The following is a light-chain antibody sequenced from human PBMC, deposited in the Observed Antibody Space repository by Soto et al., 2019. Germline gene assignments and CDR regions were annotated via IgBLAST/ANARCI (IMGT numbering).Light chain of an antibody. CDR2: AAS. J-gene: IGKJ2*02. V-gene: IGKV1-39*01. CDR3: PQSYSTPPRGT. Sequence: DIQMTQSPSSLSASVGDRVTITCRASQSISSYLNWYQQKPGKAPKLLIYAASSLQSGVPSRFSVSVSGTYFPLTISSLQPEDFATYSCPQSYSTPPRGTFGQGTKLEIK. CDR1: QSISSY.